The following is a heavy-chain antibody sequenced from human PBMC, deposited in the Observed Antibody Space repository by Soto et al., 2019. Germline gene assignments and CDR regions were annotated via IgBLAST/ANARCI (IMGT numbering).Heavy chain of an antibody. V-gene: IGHV1-18*01. D-gene: IGHD2-8*02. Sequence: GASVKVSCKASGYSFTSYGIAWVRQAPGQGPEWMGWISPYNGRTNYAHNVKGGVVMTTEISTNTVYMELRSLRSADSAMYYCGRCRTDSYAMDVWGQGTTVTVSS. CDR2: ISPYNGRT. J-gene: IGHJ6*02. CDR1: GYSFTSYG. CDR3: GRCRTDSYAMDV.